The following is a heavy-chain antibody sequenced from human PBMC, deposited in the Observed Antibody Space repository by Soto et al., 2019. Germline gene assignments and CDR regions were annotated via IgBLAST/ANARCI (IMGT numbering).Heavy chain of an antibody. CDR3: ARCDSSGHDAFDI. J-gene: IGHJ3*02. Sequence: EVQLVESGGGLVQPGGSLRLSCAASGFTFSSYDMHWVRQATGKGLEWVSAIGTAGDPYYPGSVKGRFTISRDNSKNTLYLQMNSLRAEDTAVYYCARCDSSGHDAFDIWGQGTMVTVSS. CDR2: IGTAGDP. D-gene: IGHD3-22*01. V-gene: IGHV3-13*05. CDR1: GFTFSSYD.